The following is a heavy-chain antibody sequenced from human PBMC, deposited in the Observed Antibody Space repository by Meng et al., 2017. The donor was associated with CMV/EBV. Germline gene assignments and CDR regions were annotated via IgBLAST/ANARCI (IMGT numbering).Heavy chain of an antibody. CDR2: IWYDGSDK. Sequence: GESLKISCAASGFTFSNYGMHWVRQAPGNGLEWVAVIWYDGSDKYYADSVKGRFTISRDNSKNTLYLQMNSLRAEDTAVYYCAKDRSSSVSFWFDPWGQGTLVTVSS. D-gene: IGHD6-6*01. J-gene: IGHJ5*02. V-gene: IGHV3-33*06. CDR1: GFTFSNYG. CDR3: AKDRSSSVSFWFDP.